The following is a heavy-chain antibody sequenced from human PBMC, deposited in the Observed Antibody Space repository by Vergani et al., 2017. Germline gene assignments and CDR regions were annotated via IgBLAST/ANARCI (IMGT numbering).Heavy chain of an antibody. CDR3: ARGPYCSGGSCHPYWYFDL. CDR2: ISSSSSTI. CDR1: GFTFSSYS. D-gene: IGHD2-15*01. Sequence: VQLVESGGGLVKPGGSLRLSCAASGFTFSSYSMNWVRQAPGKGLEWVSYISSSSSTIYYADSVKGRFTISRDNAKNSLYLQMNSLRDEDTAVYYCARGPYCSGGSCHPYWYFDLWGRGTLVTVSS. J-gene: IGHJ2*01. V-gene: IGHV3-48*02.